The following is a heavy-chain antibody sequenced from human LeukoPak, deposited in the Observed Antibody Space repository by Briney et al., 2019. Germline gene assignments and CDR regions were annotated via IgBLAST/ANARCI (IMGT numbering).Heavy chain of an antibody. V-gene: IGHV3-23*01. D-gene: IGHD3-22*01. Sequence: GGSLRLSCAASGFTFSTFAMSWVRQAPGKGREWVSAISGSGGSTYYADSVKGRFTISRDNSKNTLYLQMNSLRAEDTAVYYCAKSPLMIVVVMGAFDIWGQGTMVTVSS. CDR3: AKSPLMIVVVMGAFDI. CDR2: ISGSGGST. J-gene: IGHJ3*02. CDR1: GFTFSTFA.